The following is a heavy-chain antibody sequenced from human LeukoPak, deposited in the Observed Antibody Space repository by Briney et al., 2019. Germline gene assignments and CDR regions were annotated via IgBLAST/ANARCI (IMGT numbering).Heavy chain of an antibody. D-gene: IGHD2-8*01. V-gene: IGHV4-34*09. CDR1: GGSFSGYY. CDR3: ARHVSGPDAFDI. CDR2: IYYSGST. J-gene: IGHJ3*02. Sequence: SETLSLTCAVYGGSFSGYYWSWIRQPPGKGLEWIGYIYYSGSTYYNPSLKSRVTISVDTSKNQFSLKLSSVTAADTAVYYCARHVSGPDAFDIWGQGTMVTVSS.